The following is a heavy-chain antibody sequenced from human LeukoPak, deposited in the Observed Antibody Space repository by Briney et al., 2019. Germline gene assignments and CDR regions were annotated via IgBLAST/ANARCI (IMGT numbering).Heavy chain of an antibody. D-gene: IGHD6-13*01. CDR2: IYYSGST. CDR3: ARAYSSSLPQTTYYYYGMDV. Sequence: SETLSLTCTVSGGSISSYYWSWIRQPPGKGLEWIGYIYYSGSTNYNPSLKSRVTISVDTSKNQFSLKLGSVTAADTAVYYCARAYSSSLPQTTYYYYGMDVWGQGTTVTVSS. CDR1: GGSISSYY. V-gene: IGHV4-59*01. J-gene: IGHJ6*02.